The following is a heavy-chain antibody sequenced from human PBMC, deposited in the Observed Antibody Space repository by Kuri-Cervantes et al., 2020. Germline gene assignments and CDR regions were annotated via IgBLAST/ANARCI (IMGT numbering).Heavy chain of an antibody. CDR2: VDPISGGT. D-gene: IGHD4-11*01. Sequence: ASVKVSCKASGYSFTGHYMHWVRQAPGHGLEWMGWVDPISGGTNYAQKFQGWVTMTRDPSINTAYMELSRLRSDDTAVYYCARDSARDSSNPLDFWGQGTLVTVSS. CDR3: ARDSARDSSNPLDF. CDR1: GYSFTGHY. J-gene: IGHJ4*02. V-gene: IGHV1-2*04.